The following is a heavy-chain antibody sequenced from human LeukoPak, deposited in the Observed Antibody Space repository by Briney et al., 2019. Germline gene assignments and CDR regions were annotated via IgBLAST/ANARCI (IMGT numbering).Heavy chain of an antibody. CDR3: TRLSAVAAATGTGYYYYVDV. V-gene: IGHV3-73*01. D-gene: IGHD1-1*01. CDR1: GFTFSGSA. CDR2: IRSKANSYAT. Sequence: GGSLKLSCAASGFTFSGSAMHWVRQASGKGLEWVGRIRSKANSYATAYAASAKGRFTISRGDSKNTAYLQMNSLKTEDTAVYYCTRLSAVAAATGTGYYYYVDVWGKGTTVTVSS. J-gene: IGHJ6*03.